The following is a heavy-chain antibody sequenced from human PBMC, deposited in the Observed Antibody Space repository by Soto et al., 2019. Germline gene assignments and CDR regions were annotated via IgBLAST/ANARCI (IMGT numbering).Heavy chain of an antibody. CDR3: AHRRILPDDYGDYGGLDY. J-gene: IGHJ4*02. Sequence: QITLKESGPTLVKPTQTLTLTCTFSGFSLSTSGVGVGWIRQPPGKALEWLALIYWDDDKRYSPSLKSRLTITKDTSKNQVVLTMTNMDPVDTATYSCAHRRILPDDYGDYGGLDYWGQGTLVTVSS. D-gene: IGHD4-17*01. V-gene: IGHV2-5*02. CDR2: IYWDDDK. CDR1: GFSLSTSGVG.